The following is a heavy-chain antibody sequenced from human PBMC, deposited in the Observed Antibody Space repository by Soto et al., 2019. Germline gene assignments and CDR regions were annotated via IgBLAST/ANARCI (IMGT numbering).Heavy chain of an antibody. Sequence: KPSETLSLTCTVSGGSISSYYWSWIRQPPGKGLEWIGYIYYSGSTNYNPSLKSRVTISVDTSKNQFSLKLSSVTAADTAVYYCARENYDFWSGYAPRYFDYWGQGTLVT. CDR1: GGSISSYY. J-gene: IGHJ4*02. CDR3: ARENYDFWSGYAPRYFDY. D-gene: IGHD3-3*01. CDR2: IYYSGST. V-gene: IGHV4-59*01.